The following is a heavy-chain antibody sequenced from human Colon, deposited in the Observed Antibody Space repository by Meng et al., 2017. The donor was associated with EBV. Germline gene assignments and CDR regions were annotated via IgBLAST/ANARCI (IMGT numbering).Heavy chain of an antibody. J-gene: IGHJ4*02. CDR3: ASFDHIPRRNYFDY. CDR2: IHHSGSA. V-gene: IGHV4-30-4*01. CDR1: GGSMSSGNYY. Sequence: QVEAQEAGPGLVDPSQTLSLTCTASGGSMSSGNYYWSWIRQPPGKGLEWIGYIHHSGSAYYNPSLKSRVSISVDTSKNQFSLNLNSMTAADTAVYYCASFDHIPRRNYFDYWGQGTLVTVSS. D-gene: IGHD2-21*01.